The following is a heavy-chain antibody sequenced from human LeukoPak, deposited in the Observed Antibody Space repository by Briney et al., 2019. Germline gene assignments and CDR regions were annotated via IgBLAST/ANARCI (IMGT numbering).Heavy chain of an antibody. V-gene: IGHV4-59*12. CDR2: IYHSGST. Sequence: RPSETLSLTCTVSGGSISSYYWSWIRQPPGKGLEWIGYIYHSGSTYYNPSLKSRVIISVDRSKNQFSLKLSSVTAADTAVYYCARVFCSGGSCYSSTRNWFDPWGQGTLVTVSS. D-gene: IGHD2-15*01. CDR1: GGSISSYY. J-gene: IGHJ5*02. CDR3: ARVFCSGGSCYSSTRNWFDP.